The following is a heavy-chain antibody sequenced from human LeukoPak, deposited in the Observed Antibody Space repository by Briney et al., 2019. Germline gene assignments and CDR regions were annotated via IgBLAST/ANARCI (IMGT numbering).Heavy chain of an antibody. CDR3: ARESEDSSGWQEKGYFDY. J-gene: IGHJ4*02. CDR2: INPNSGGT. V-gene: IGHV1-2*02. D-gene: IGHD6-19*01. Sequence: GASVKVSCKASEYTFTGYYMHWVRQAPGQGLEWMGWINPNSGGTNYAQKFQGRVTMTRDTSISTAYMELSRLRSDDTAVYYCARESEDSSGWQEKGYFDYWGQGTLVTVSS. CDR1: EYTFTGYY.